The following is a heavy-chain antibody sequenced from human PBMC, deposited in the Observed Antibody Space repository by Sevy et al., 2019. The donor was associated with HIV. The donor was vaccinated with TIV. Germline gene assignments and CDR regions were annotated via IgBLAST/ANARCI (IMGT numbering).Heavy chain of an antibody. Sequence: ASVKVSCKASGYTFTGYYMHWVRQAPGQGLEWMGRINPNSGGTNYAQKFQGRVTMTRDTSISTAYMELSRLRSDDTAVYYCARGHDGGEYYYYGMDVWGQGTTVTVSS. D-gene: IGHD4-17*01. CDR3: ARGHDGGEYYYYGMDV. J-gene: IGHJ6*02. CDR1: GYTFTGYY. V-gene: IGHV1-2*06. CDR2: INPNSGGT.